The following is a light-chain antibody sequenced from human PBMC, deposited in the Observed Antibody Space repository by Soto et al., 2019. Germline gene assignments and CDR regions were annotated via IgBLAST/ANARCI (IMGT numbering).Light chain of an antibody. V-gene: IGKV1-12*01. J-gene: IGKJ1*01. CDR1: QDVGKW. CDR3: QQSYSIPQT. Sequence: DIQMTQSPPSVSASVGDRVTITCRASQDVGKWLAWYQQKPGKAPTLLIHGASSLQSGVPSRFSGSGSGTDFTLTITSLQPEDVATYYCQQSYSIPQTFGQGTKVDI. CDR2: GAS.